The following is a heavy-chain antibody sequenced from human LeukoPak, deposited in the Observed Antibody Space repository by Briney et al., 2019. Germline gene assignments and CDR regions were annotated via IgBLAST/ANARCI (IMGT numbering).Heavy chain of an antibody. CDR1: GFTFSSYW. D-gene: IGHD6-6*01. CDR2: IKQDGSER. Sequence: RRSLRLSCAASGFTFSSYWMSWVRQAPGKGLEWVANIKQDGSERYYVDSVKRRFTISRDNDKNSLYLQMNSLRAEDTAVYYCARGSSSRYYYYMDVWGKGTTVTVSS. CDR3: ARGSSSRYYYYMDV. J-gene: IGHJ6*03. V-gene: IGHV3-7*01.